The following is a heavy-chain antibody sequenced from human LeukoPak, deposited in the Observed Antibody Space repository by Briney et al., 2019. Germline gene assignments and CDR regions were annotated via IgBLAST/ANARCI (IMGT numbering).Heavy chain of an antibody. CDR3: AGVWLGYNLVSGFFFY. Sequence: GASVKVSCKASGYTFTSYDINWVRQATGQGLEWMGWMNPNSGNTGYAQKFQGRVTMTRNTSISTAYMELSSLRSEDTAVYYCAGVWLGYNLVSGFFFYGGGEPRVTV. J-gene: IGHJ4*02. V-gene: IGHV1-8*01. D-gene: IGHD1-14*01. CDR1: GYTFTSYD. CDR2: MNPNSGNT.